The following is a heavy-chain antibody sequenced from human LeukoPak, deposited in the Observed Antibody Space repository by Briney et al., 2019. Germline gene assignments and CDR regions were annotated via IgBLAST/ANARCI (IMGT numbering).Heavy chain of an antibody. CDR2: ISYDGSNK. Sequence: GRSLRLSCAASGFTFSSYAMHWVRQAPGKGLEWVAVISYDGSNKYYADSVKGRFTISRDNSKNTLYLQMNSLRAEDTAVYYCARGDGSGWSGDYWGQGTLVIVSS. D-gene: IGHD6-19*01. CDR1: GFTFSSYA. J-gene: IGHJ4*02. V-gene: IGHV3-30-3*01. CDR3: ARGDGSGWSGDY.